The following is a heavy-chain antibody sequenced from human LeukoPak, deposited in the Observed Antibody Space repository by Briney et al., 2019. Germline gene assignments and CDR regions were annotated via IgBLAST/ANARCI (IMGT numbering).Heavy chain of an antibody. D-gene: IGHD3-10*01. CDR3: ARDKRGSAAAGILDY. Sequence: QTLSLTCAISGDSVSNYSAAWNWIRQSPSRGLEWLGRAYYRSKWYYDYAVSVKSRITINPDTSKNQFSLQLTSVTPEDTVVYYCARDKRGSAAAGILDYWGQGTLVTVSS. CDR1: GDSVSNYSAA. V-gene: IGHV6-1*01. CDR2: AYYRSKWYY. J-gene: IGHJ4*02.